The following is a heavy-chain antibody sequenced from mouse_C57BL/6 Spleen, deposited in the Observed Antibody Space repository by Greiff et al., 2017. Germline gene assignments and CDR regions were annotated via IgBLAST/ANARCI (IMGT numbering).Heavy chain of an antibody. J-gene: IGHJ4*01. V-gene: IGHV1-39*01. CDR1: GYSFTDYN. CDR3: ASNGNYESLYAMDY. D-gene: IGHD2-1*01. CDR2: INPNYGTT. Sequence: VQLQQSGPELVKPGASVKISCKASGYSFTDYNMNWVKQSNGKSLEWIGVINPNYGTTSYNQKFKGKATLTVDQSSSTAYMQLNSLTSEDSAVYYCASNGNYESLYAMDYWGQGTSVTVSS.